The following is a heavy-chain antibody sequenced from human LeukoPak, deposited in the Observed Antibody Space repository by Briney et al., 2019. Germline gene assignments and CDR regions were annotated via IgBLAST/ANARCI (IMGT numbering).Heavy chain of an antibody. V-gene: IGHV3-74*01. D-gene: IGHD2-15*01. J-gene: IGHJ3*02. CDR3: ARDLCSGGSCYLGDAFDI. CDR1: GFTVSSNY. CDR2: INSDGSST. Sequence: GGSLRLSCAASGFTVSSNYMSWVRQAPGKGLVWVSRINSDGSSTSYADSVKGRFTISRDNAKNTLYLQMNSLRAEDTAVYYCARDLCSGGSCYLGDAFDIWGQGTMVTVSS.